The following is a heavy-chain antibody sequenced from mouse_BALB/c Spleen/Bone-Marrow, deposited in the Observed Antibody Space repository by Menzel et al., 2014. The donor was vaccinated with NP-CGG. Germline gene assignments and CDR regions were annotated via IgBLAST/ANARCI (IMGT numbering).Heavy chain of an antibody. CDR3: ARVWYFDY. CDR1: GFTFSSYG. Sequence: EVKLLESGGGLVQPGGSLKLSCAASGFTFSSYGMSWVRQTPDKRLELVAAINSNGGSTYYPDSVKGRFTISRDNAKNTLYLQMSSLKSEDTAMHYCARVWYFDYWGQGTSLTVSS. CDR2: INSNGGST. J-gene: IGHJ2*03. V-gene: IGHV5-6-3*01.